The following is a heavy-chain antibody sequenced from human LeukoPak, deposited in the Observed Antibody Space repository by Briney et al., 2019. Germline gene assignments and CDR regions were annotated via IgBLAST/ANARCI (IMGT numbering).Heavy chain of an antibody. D-gene: IGHD3-10*01. CDR1: GFTFSSYG. CDR2: ISYDGSNK. Sequence: GGSLRLSCAASGFTFSSYGMHWVRQAPGKGLEWVAVISYDGSNKYYADSVKGRFTISRDNSKNTLYLQMNSLRAEDTAVYYCARERITMVRGVISPILGGYWGQGTLVTVSS. CDR3: ARERITMVRGVISPILGGY. J-gene: IGHJ4*02. V-gene: IGHV3-30*19.